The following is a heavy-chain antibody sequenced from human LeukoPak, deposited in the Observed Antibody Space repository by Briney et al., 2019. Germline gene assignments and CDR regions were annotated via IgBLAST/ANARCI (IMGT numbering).Heavy chain of an antibody. D-gene: IGHD1-20*01. V-gene: IGHV1-2*04. J-gene: IGHJ4*02. CDR3: ARGARYNWNG. CDR2: INPNTGGT. CDR1: GYSFTDFY. Sequence: ASVKVSCKASGYSFTDFYIHWVRQAPGQGLEWMGWINPNTGGTKYAQNFQGWVTMTRDTSITTAYMELSSLTSDDTAVYYCARGARYNWNGWGQGTLLTVSS.